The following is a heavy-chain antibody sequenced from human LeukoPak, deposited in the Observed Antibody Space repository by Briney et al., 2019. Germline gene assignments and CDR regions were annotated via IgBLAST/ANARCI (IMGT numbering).Heavy chain of an antibody. CDR3: ARLGRFGEKPNY. V-gene: IGHV4-39*01. J-gene: IGHJ4*02. CDR1: GGSISSSSYY. CDR2: IYYSGST. Sequence: PSETLSLTCTVSGGSISSSSYYWGWIRQPPGKGLEWIGSIYYSGSTYYNPSLKSRVTISVDTSKNQFSLKLSSVTAADTAVYYCARLGRFGEKPNYWGQGTLVTVSS. D-gene: IGHD3-10*01.